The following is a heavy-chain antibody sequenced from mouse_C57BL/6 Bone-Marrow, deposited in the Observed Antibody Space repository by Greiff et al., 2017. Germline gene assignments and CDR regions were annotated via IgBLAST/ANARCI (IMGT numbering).Heavy chain of an antibody. CDR3: ARNYDAMDY. CDR2: IYPGSGNT. CDR1: GYTFTDYY. J-gene: IGHJ4*01. V-gene: IGHV1-76*01. D-gene: IGHD1-1*02. Sequence: VKLTESGAELVRPGASVKLSCKASGYTFTDYYINWVKQRPGQGLEWIARIYPGSGNTYYNEKFKGKATLTAEKSSSTAYMQLSSLTSEDSAVYFCARNYDAMDYWGQGTSVTVSS.